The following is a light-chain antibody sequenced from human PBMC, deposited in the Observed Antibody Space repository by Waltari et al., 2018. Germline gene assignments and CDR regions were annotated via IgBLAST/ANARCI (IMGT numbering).Light chain of an antibody. J-gene: IGLJ1*01. CDR2: EVS. V-gene: IGLV2-14*01. Sequence: QSALTQPASVSGSPGQSVSISCTGTSNDVGGYGYVSWYQQFPGKAPKLMIYEVSYRPSGVSSRFSGSKSSNTASLTISGLQAEDEAVYYCSSHTSTVPHVFGTGTKVTVV. CDR3: SSHTSTVPHV. CDR1: SNDVGGYGY.